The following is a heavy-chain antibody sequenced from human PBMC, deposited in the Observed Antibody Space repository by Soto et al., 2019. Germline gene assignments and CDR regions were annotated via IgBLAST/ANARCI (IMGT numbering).Heavy chain of an antibody. D-gene: IGHD2-15*01. J-gene: IGHJ4*02. V-gene: IGHV3-48*01. CDR1: GFTFNIYS. CDR2: ISGSSSTT. Sequence: GGSRRLSCAASGFTFNIYSMNWVRQAPGKGLEWVSYISGSSSTTYYADSVKGRFTISRDNAKNSLYLQMNSLRAEDTAVYYCATDKLGYCSDGRCYRPGYFENWGQGTPVTVSS. CDR3: ATDKLGYCSDGRCYRPGYFEN.